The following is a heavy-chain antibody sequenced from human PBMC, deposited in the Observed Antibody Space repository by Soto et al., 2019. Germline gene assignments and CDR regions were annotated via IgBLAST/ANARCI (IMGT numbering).Heavy chain of an antibody. CDR2: ISSSSSTI. D-gene: IGHD5-18*01. Sequence: GGSMRLSCAACGFTFSSYSVNLVRQAQGKGLEGVSYISSSSSTIYYADSVKGRFTISRDNAKNSLYLQMNSLRDEDTAVYYCARDYGNSYGAIDYWGQGTLVTVSS. J-gene: IGHJ4*02. CDR1: GFTFSSYS. V-gene: IGHV3-48*02. CDR3: ARDYGNSYGAIDY.